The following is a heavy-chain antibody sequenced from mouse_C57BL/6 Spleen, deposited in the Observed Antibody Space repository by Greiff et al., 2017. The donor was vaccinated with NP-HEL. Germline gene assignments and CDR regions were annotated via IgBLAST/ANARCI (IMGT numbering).Heavy chain of an antibody. CDR3: TRSTDDYGDFDY. D-gene: IGHD2-4*01. V-gene: IGHV1-15*01. CDR1: GYTFTDYE. J-gene: IGHJ2*01. Sequence: VQLQQSGAELVRPGASVTLSCKASGYTFTDYEMHWVKQTPVHGLEWIGAIDPETGGTAYNQKFKGKAILTADKSSSTAYMELRSLTSEDSAVYYCTRSTDDYGDFDYWGQGTTLTVSS. CDR2: IDPETGGT.